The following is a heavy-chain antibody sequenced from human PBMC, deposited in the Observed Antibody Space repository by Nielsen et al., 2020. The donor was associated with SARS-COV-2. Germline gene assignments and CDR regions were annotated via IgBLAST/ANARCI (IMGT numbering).Heavy chain of an antibody. CDR2: IDPSDSYV. Sequence: KVSCKGSGYRFTSHWITWVRQMPGKGLEWMGRIDPSDSYVDYSPSFQGHVAISADKSISTAYLQWSSLKASDTAMYYCARYASEYYYYYYMDVWGQGTLVTVSS. J-gene: IGHJ6*03. CDR1: GYRFTSHW. D-gene: IGHD2-2*01. CDR3: ARYASEYYYYYYMDV. V-gene: IGHV5-10-1*01.